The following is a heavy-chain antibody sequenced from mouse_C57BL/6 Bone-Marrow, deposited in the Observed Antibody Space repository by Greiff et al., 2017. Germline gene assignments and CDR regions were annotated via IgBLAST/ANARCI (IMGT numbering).Heavy chain of an antibody. CDR2: ICPRSGNT. V-gene: IGHV1-81*01. Sequence: VQLQQSGAELARPGASVKLSCKASGYTFTSYGISWVKQRTGQGLEWIGAICPRSGNTYYNEKFKGQATLTADKSSSTAYMELRSLTSEDSAVXFCALWPRRDYFDYWGQGTTLTVSS. J-gene: IGHJ2*01. CDR1: GYTFTSYG. CDR3: ALWPRRDYFDY. D-gene: IGHD1-1*02.